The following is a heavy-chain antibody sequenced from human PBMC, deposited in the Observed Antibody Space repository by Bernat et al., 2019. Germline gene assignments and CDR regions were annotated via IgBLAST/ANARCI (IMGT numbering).Heavy chain of an antibody. CDR3: ARRLGFDYGDPWYFDY. J-gene: IGHJ4*02. V-gene: IGHV3-11*06. CDR1: GFTFSDYY. CDR2: ISSSSSYT. Sequence: QVQLVESGGGFVKPGGSLRLSCAASGFTFSDYYMSWIRQAPGKGLEWVSYISSSSSYTNYADSVKGRFTISRDNAKNSLYLQMNSLRAEDTAVYYCARRLGFDYGDPWYFDYWGQGTLVTVSS. D-gene: IGHD4-17*01.